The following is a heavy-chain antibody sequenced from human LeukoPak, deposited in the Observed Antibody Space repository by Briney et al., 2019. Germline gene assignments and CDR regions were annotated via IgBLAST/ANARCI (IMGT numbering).Heavy chain of an antibody. CDR2: ISSSSSYT. CDR3: ASTIFGVVTHDAFDI. CDR1: GFTFSDYY. J-gene: IGHJ3*02. V-gene: IGHV3-11*06. Sequence: PGGSLRLSCAASGFTFSDYYMSWIRQAPGKGLEWVSYISSSSSYTNYADSVKGRFTISRDNAKNSLYLQMNSLRAEDTAVYYCASTIFGVVTHDAFDIWGQGTMVIVSS. D-gene: IGHD3-3*01.